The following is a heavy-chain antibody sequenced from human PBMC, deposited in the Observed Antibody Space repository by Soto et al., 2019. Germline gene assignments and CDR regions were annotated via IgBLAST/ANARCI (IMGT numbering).Heavy chain of an antibody. CDR1: GFTFSSYE. D-gene: IGHD2-21*02. J-gene: IGHJ6*02. CDR3: AYTVVTPRYYYGMDV. V-gene: IGHV3-48*03. Sequence: GGSLRLSCAASGFTFSSYEMNWVRQAPGKGLEWVSYISSSGSTIYYADSVKGRFTISRDNAKNSLYLQMNSLRAEDTAVYYCAYTVVTPRYYYGMDVWGQGTTVTVSS. CDR2: ISSSGSTI.